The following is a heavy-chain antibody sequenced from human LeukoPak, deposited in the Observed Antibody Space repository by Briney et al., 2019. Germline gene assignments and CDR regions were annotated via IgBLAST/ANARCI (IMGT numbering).Heavy chain of an antibody. CDR2: IYHSGST. CDR3: ARDSSSWYMI. D-gene: IGHD6-13*01. V-gene: IGHV4-30-2*01. CDR1: GGSISSGGYS. Sequence: SQTLSLTCAVSGGSISSGGYSWSWIRQPPGKGLEWIGYIYHSGSTYYNPSLKSRVTISVDRSKNQFSLKLSSVTAADTAVYYCARDSSSWYMIWGQGTMVTVSS. J-gene: IGHJ3*02.